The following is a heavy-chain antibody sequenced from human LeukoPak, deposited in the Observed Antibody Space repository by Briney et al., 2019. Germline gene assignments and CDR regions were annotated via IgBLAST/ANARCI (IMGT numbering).Heavy chain of an antibody. V-gene: IGHV3-7*01. CDR3: ARHIDWKFDY. D-gene: IGHD1-1*01. CDR1: GFTFSSYW. CDR2: IKEDGGEE. J-gene: IGHJ4*02. Sequence: GGSLRLSCAPSGFTFSSYWMTWVRQAPGKGLEWVANIKEDGGEESYVDSVKGRFTISRDNAKNSLYLQMNSLRAEDTAVYYCARHIDWKFDYWGQGTLVTVSS.